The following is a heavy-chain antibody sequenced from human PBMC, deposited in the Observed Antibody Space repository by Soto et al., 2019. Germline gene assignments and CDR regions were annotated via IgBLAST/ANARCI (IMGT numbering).Heavy chain of an antibody. CDR3: ARHGYSEYFQH. Sequence: PSETLSLTCTVSGGSISSYYWSWIRQPPGKGLEWIGYIYYSGSTNYNPSLKSRVTISVDTSKNQFSLKLSSVTAADTAVYYCARHGYSEYFQHWGQGTLVTVSS. V-gene: IGHV4-59*08. CDR1: GGSISSYY. CDR2: IYYSGST. D-gene: IGHD6-13*01. J-gene: IGHJ1*01.